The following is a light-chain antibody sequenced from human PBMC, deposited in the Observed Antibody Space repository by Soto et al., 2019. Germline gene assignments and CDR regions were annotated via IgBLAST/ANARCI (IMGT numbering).Light chain of an antibody. V-gene: IGLV2-14*01. J-gene: IGLJ1*01. Sequence: QSVLTQPSSLSGSPGQSITIFCTGTISDVGNYKYVSWYQQHPGKAPKLMIYEVSNRPSGVSNRFSGSKSGNTASLTISGLQAEDETDYYCFSYTSSGTYVFGTGTKVTVL. CDR1: ISDVGNYKY. CDR3: FSYTSSGTYV. CDR2: EVS.